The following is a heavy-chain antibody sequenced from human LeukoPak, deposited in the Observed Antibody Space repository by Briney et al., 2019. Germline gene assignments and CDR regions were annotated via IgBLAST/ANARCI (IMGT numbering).Heavy chain of an antibody. V-gene: IGHV1-2*02. CDR2: INPNSGGT. D-gene: IGHD1-1*01. CDR1: GYTFTGYY. CDR3: ARGRSTTGTFFIY. J-gene: IGHJ4*02. Sequence: ASVKVSCKASGYTFTGYYMHWVRQAPGQGLEWMGWINPNSGGTSYAQKFQGRVTMTRDTSISTAYMELSRLRSDDTAVYYCARGRSTTGTFFIYWGQGTLVTVSS.